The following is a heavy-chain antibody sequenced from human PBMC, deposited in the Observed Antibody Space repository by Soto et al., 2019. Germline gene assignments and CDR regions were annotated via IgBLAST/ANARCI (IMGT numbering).Heavy chain of an antibody. J-gene: IGHJ4*02. CDR1: GFAFSSYW. Sequence: GGSLRLSCAASGFAFSSYWMHWVRQAPGKGLVWVSRIDPYETGINYADSVKGRFTISRDNAKNTLYLQMNSLRDGDTAVYYCARGFSAGKGSPPDYWGQGTLVTVSS. V-gene: IGHV3-74*01. D-gene: IGHD3-10*01. CDR3: ARGFSAGKGSPPDY. CDR2: IDPYETGI.